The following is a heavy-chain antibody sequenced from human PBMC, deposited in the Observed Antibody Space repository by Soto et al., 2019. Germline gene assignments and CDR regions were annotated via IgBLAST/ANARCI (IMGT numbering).Heavy chain of an antibody. CDR3: VKERADFVTVPHATSGMAV. Sequence: QVHLVESGGGVVQPGGSLRLSCTASGFTFNKFGMHWVRQTPGKGLEWVAAVSYDGNHDFYADSVRGRLIISRDNSKNTLYLQLNTLKPEDTAVYYCVKERADFVTVPHATSGMAVWGPGTTVTVSS. CDR1: GFTFNKFG. V-gene: IGHV3-30*18. D-gene: IGHD3-3*01. J-gene: IGHJ6*02. CDR2: VSYDGNHD.